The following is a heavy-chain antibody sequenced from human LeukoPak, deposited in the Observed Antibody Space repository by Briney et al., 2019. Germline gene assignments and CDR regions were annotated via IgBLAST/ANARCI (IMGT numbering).Heavy chain of an antibody. CDR3: ARLTGSGYYYFDY. J-gene: IGHJ4*02. CDR2: ISSGSGTI. Sequence: PGGSLRLSCAASIFTFRSYSMNWVRHARGTGLEGGSFISSGSGTIYYADSVKGRFTISRDNAKNSLFLHKNNLRDEDTAVYYCARLTGSGYYYFDYWGQGTLVTVSS. V-gene: IGHV3-48*02. D-gene: IGHD3-22*01. CDR1: IFTFRSYS.